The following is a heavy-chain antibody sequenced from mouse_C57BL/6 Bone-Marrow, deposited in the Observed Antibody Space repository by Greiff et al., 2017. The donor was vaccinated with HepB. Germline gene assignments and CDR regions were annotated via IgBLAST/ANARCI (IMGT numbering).Heavy chain of an antibody. J-gene: IGHJ2*01. CDR2: INPYNGGT. D-gene: IGHD2-4*01. V-gene: IGHV1-19*01. CDR3: ATLDYDYFDY. CDR1: GYTFTDYY. Sequence: VQLQQSGPVLVKPGASVKMSCKASGYTFTDYYMNWVKQSHGKSLEWIGVINPYNGGTSYNQKFKGKATLTVDKSSSTAYMELNSLTSEDSAVYYCATLDYDYFDYWGQGTTLTVSS.